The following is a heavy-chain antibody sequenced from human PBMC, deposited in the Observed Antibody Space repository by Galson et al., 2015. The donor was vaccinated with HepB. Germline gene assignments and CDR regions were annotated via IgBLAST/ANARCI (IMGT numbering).Heavy chain of an antibody. CDR1: GYSFSNYG. J-gene: IGHJ6*02. V-gene: IGHV1-18*01. CDR2: FSGYDGST. D-gene: IGHD1-1*01. Sequence: SVKVSCKASGYSFSNYGLSWIRQAPGPGLEWMGWFSGYDGSTNYAQRFQGRVTMTADASTGTAYLALRNLRSDDTAVYYCARDSRLELRLNNYFSYGMDVWGQGSAVIVSS. CDR3: ARDSRLELRLNNYFSYGMDV.